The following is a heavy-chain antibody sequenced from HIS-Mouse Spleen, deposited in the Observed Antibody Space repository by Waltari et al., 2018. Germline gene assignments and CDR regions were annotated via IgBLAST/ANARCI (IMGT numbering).Heavy chain of an antibody. Sequence: QVQLVESGGGVVQPGRSLRLPCAASGLPFSSYALHWVRQAPGKGLEWVAVISYDGSNKYYADSVKGRFTISRDNSKNTLYLQMNSLRAEDTAVYYCARDHRNNWAIRDWGQGTLVTVSS. V-gene: IGHV3-30-3*01. D-gene: IGHD1-20*01. CDR1: GLPFSSYA. CDR3: ARDHRNNWAIRD. J-gene: IGHJ4*02. CDR2: ISYDGSNK.